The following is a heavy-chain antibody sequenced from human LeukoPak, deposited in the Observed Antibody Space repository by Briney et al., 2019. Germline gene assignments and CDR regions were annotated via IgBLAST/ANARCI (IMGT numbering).Heavy chain of an antibody. CDR1: GYTFTSYG. Sequence: ASVKVSCKASGYTFTSYGISWVRQAPGQGLEWMGWISAYNGNTNYAQKLQGRVTMTTDTSTSTAYMELRSLRSDDTAVYYCARGTGHLQPPWYFDYWGQGTLVTVSS. D-gene: IGHD7-27*01. CDR2: ISAYNGNT. CDR3: ARGTGHLQPPWYFDY. J-gene: IGHJ4*02. V-gene: IGHV1-18*01.